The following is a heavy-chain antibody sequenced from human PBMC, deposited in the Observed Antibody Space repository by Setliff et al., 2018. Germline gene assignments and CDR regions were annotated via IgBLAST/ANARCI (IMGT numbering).Heavy chain of an antibody. J-gene: IGHJ6*02. CDR2: ISGSGVST. CDR1: GFTFSSYA. V-gene: IGHV3-23*01. CDR3: AKVNNRFRSGYYPYYYGMDV. D-gene: IGHD3-3*01. Sequence: GGSLRLSCAASGFTFSSYAMSWVRQAPGKGLEWVSAISGSGVSTYYADSVKGRFTISRDNSKNTLYLQMNSLRAEDTAVYYCAKVNNRFRSGYYPYYYGMDVWGQGTTVTVSS.